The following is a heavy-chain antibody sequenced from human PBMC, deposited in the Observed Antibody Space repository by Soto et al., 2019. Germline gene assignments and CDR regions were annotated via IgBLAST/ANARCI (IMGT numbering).Heavy chain of an antibody. D-gene: IGHD2-2*01. CDR1: GGSISSSSYY. J-gene: IGHJ5*02. Sequence: PSETLSLTCTVSGGSISSSSYYWGWIRQPPGKGLEWIGSMYYSGSTYYNPSLKSRVTISVDTSKNQFSLKLSSVTAADTALYYCAGYCSSTSCYKTWGQGTLVTVSS. V-gene: IGHV4-39*01. CDR2: MYYSGST. CDR3: AGYCSSTSCYKT.